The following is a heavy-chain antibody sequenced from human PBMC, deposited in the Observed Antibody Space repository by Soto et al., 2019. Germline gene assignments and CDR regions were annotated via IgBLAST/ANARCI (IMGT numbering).Heavy chain of an antibody. CDR1: GGTFSSYS. V-gene: IGHV1-69*01. CDR3: ARDGGGHMRGIEY. Sequence: QVQLVQSGAEVKKPGSSVKVSCKASGGTFSSYSINWVRQAPGQGLEWMGEIIPIFGTANYAKKFQGRVTITADESTATAYMALSSLRSEDTAVYYCARDGGGHMRGIEYWGPGKVVTVSS. CDR2: IIPIFGTA. J-gene: IGHJ4*02. D-gene: IGHD2-15*01.